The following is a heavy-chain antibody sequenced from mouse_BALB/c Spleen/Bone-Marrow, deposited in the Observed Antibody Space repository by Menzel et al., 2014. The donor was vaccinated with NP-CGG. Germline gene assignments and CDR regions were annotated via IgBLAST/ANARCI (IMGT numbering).Heavy chain of an antibody. CDR3: ARYYYGYYFDY. D-gene: IGHD1-2*01. Sequence: EVQLQQSGAELVKPGASVKLSCTASGFNIKDTYMHWVKQRPEQGLEWIGRIDPANGNTKYDPKFQGKATITADTSSNTAYLQLSSLTSEDTAAYYCARYYYGYYFDYWGQGTTLTVPS. V-gene: IGHV14-3*02. CDR1: GFNIKDTY. CDR2: IDPANGNT. J-gene: IGHJ2*01.